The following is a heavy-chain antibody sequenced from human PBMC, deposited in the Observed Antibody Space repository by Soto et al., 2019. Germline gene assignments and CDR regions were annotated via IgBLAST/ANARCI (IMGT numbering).Heavy chain of an antibody. CDR1: GGSISSSSYY. Sequence: SETLSLTCTVSGGSISSSSYYWGWIRQPPGKGLEWIGSIYYSGSTYYNPSLKSRVTISVDTSKNQFSLKLSSVTAADTAVYYYASQSITRVRGVIVVWFDPWGQGTLVTVSS. J-gene: IGHJ5*02. V-gene: IGHV4-39*01. CDR3: ASQSITRVRGVIVVWFDP. D-gene: IGHD3-10*01. CDR2: IYYSGST.